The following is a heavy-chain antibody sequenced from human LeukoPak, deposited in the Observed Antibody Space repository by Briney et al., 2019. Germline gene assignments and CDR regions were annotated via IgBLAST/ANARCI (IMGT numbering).Heavy chain of an antibody. Sequence: GGSLRLSCAASGFTFSSFEMKWVRQAPGKGLEWVSFICSDNTHYSDSVKGRSTISRDNSKNTLYLQMNSLRAEDTAVYYCARRAGAYSHPYDYWGQGTLVTVSS. V-gene: IGHV3-53*01. CDR2: ICSDNT. CDR1: GFTFSSFE. J-gene: IGHJ4*02. D-gene: IGHD4/OR15-4a*01. CDR3: ARRAGAYSHPYDY.